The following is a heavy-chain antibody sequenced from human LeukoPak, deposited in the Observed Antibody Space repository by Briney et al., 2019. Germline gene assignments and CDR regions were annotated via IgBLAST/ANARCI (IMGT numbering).Heavy chain of an antibody. Sequence: SVKVSCKASGGTFSSYAISWVRQAPGQGLEWMGGIIPIFGTANYAQKFQGRVTITTDESTSTAYMELSSLRSGDTAVYYCARGTGFGSGSWDFDYWGQGTLVTVSS. D-gene: IGHD3-10*01. J-gene: IGHJ4*02. CDR3: ARGTGFGSGSWDFDY. V-gene: IGHV1-69*05. CDR1: GGTFSSYA. CDR2: IIPIFGTA.